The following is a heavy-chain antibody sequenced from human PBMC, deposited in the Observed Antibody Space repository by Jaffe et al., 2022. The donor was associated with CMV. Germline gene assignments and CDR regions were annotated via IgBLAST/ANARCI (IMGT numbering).Heavy chain of an antibody. Sequence: EVQLVESGGGLVQPGGSLRLSCSASGFTFSSYAMHWVRQAPGKGLEYVSAISSNGGSTYYADSVKGRFTISRDNSKNTLYLQMSSLRAEDTAVYYCVKAPAVWEYYFDYWGQGTLVTVSS. J-gene: IGHJ4*02. CDR1: GFTFSSYA. D-gene: IGHD1-26*01. CDR2: ISSNGGST. V-gene: IGHV3-64D*06. CDR3: VKAPAVWEYYFDY.